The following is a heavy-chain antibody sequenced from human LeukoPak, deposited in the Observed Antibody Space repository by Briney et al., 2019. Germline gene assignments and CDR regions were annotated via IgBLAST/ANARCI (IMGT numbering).Heavy chain of an antibody. CDR2: IGTAGDT. Sequence: GGSLRLSCAASGFTFSSYDMHWVRQATGKGLEWVSAIGTAGDTYYPGSVKGRFTISRENAKNSLYLQMNSLRAGDTAVYYCARGRYGVSSGWYGNWFDPWGQGTLVTVSS. CDR1: GFTFSSYD. J-gene: IGHJ5*02. D-gene: IGHD6-19*01. CDR3: ARGRYGVSSGWYGNWFDP. V-gene: IGHV3-13*01.